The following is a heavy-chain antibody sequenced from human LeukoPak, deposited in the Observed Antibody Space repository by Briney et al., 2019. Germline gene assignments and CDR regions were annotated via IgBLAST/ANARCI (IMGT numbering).Heavy chain of an antibody. V-gene: IGHV3-23*01. CDR1: GFIFSNYA. J-gene: IGHJ6*02. D-gene: IGHD1-26*01. Sequence: GGSLRLSCAASGFIFSNYAMSWVRQAPGKGLEWVSAIGGSGGNTYYADSVKGRFTISRDNSKNTLDLQMNSLRAEDTAVYYCAKDPYSGSYYGYYYYGMDVWGQGTTVTVSS. CDR2: IGGSGGNT. CDR3: AKDPYSGSYYGYYYYGMDV.